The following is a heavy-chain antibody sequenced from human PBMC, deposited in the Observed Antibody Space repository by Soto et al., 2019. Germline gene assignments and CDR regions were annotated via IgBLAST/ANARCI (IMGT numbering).Heavy chain of an antibody. CDR1: GFTFSSYG. J-gene: IGHJ4*02. V-gene: IGHV3-30*18. CDR2: ISYDGSNK. CDR3: AKDVGIRYFDWLPY. Sequence: PGGSLRLSCAASGFTFSSYGMHWVRQAPGKGLEWVAVISYDGSNKYYADSVKGRFTISRDNSKNTLYLQMNSLRAEDTAVYYCAKDVGIRYFDWLPYWGQGT. D-gene: IGHD3-9*01.